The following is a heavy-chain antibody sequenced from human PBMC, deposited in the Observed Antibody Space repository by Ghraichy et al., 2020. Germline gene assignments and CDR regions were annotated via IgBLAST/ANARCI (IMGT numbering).Heavy chain of an antibody. V-gene: IGHV4-39*01. CDR1: GGSISSSSYY. CDR3: ARGILYPALPGPMGFDY. CDR2: IYYSGST. Sequence: SETLSLTCTVSGGSISSSSYYWGWIRQPPGKGLEWIGSIYYSGSTYYNPSLKSRVTISVDTSKNQFSLKLSSVTAADTAVYYCARGILYPALPGPMGFDYWGQGTLVTVSS. D-gene: IGHD2-8*01. J-gene: IGHJ4*02.